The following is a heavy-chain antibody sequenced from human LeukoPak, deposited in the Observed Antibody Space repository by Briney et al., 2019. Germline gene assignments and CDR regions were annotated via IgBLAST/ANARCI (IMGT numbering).Heavy chain of an antibody. V-gene: IGHV3-9*01. J-gene: IGHJ6*02. Sequence: GGSLRLSCAASGSTFDDYAMHWVRQAPGKGLKWVSGISWNSGSIGYADSVKGRFTISRDNAKNSLYLQMNSLRAEDTALYYCAKGLYGDSRYGMDVWGQGTTVTVSS. CDR2: ISWNSGSI. CDR3: AKGLYGDSRYGMDV. D-gene: IGHD4-17*01. CDR1: GSTFDDYA.